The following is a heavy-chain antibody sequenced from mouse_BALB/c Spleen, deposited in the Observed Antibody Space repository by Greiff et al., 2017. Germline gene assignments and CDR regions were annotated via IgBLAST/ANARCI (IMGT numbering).Heavy chain of an antibody. Sequence: DVKLVESGGGLVKPGGSLKLSCAASGFTFSDYYMYWVRQTPEKRLEWVATISDGGSYTYYPDSVKGRFTISRDNAKNNLYLQMSSLKSEDTAMYYCARDQGSGTGYFDYWGQGTTLTVSS. CDR1: GFTFSDYY. CDR3: ARDQGSGTGYFDY. D-gene: IGHD4-1*01. J-gene: IGHJ2*01. V-gene: IGHV5-4*02. CDR2: ISDGGSYT.